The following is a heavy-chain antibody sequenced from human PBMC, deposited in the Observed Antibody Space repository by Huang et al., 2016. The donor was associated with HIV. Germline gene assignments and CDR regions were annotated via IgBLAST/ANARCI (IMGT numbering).Heavy chain of an antibody. D-gene: IGHD2-21*01. V-gene: IGHV1-24*01. CDR1: GYTLTELS. CDR2: FAPEHGET. CDR3: ATGFDTYYDI. J-gene: IGHJ3*02. Sequence: QVQLVQSGAEVKKPGASVKVSCKVSGYTLTELSIHWVRQAPGKGLEWMGGFAPEHGETNYAKNFQGRVTMNEDTSTDTAYMELNSLRSEDTAVYYCATGFDTYYDIWGQGTMVIASS.